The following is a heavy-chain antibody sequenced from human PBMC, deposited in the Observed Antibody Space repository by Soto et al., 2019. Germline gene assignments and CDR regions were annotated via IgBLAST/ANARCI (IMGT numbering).Heavy chain of an antibody. CDR1: GGTFSSYA. V-gene: IGHV1-69*06. D-gene: IGHD1-26*01. CDR2: IIPIFGTA. J-gene: IGHJ3*01. Sequence: QVQLVQSGAEVKKPGSSLKVSCKASGGTFSSYAISWVRQAPGQGLEWVGGIIPIFGTANYAQKFQGRVTITADKSTRTAYLELSSLRSEDTAVYYCARGATTDAFDLWGQGTMVSVSS. CDR3: ARGATTDAFDL.